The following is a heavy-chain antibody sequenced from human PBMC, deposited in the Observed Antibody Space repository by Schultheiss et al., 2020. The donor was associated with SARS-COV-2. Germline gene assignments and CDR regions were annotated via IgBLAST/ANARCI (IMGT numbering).Heavy chain of an antibody. Sequence: SETLSLTCAVSGGSINSDNWWSWVRQPPGKGLEWIGEIYHDGSTNYNPSLRSRVTMSVDKSKNQFSLKLTSVTAADTALYYCARDPNPGVVIRDDYWGQGTLVTVSS. CDR3: ARDPNPGVVIRDDY. CDR1: GGSINSDNW. J-gene: IGHJ4*02. D-gene: IGHD3-3*01. CDR2: IYHDGST. V-gene: IGHV4-4*02.